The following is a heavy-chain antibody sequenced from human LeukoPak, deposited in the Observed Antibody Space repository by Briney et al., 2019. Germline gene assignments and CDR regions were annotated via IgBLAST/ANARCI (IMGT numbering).Heavy chain of an antibody. Sequence: PGGSLRLSCAASRFTFSSYSMNWVRQAPGKGLEWVSYISSSSSTIYYADSVKGRFTISRDNAKNSLYLQMNSLRAEDTAVYYCARGVRGVRGVSIIDRYYYYMDVWGKGTTVTVSS. V-gene: IGHV3-48*01. CDR3: ARGVRGVRGVSIIDRYYYYMDV. CDR1: RFTFSSYS. J-gene: IGHJ6*03. CDR2: ISSSSSTI. D-gene: IGHD3-10*01.